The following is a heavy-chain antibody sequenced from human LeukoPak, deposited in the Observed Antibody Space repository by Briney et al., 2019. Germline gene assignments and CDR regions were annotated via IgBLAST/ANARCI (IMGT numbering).Heavy chain of an antibody. V-gene: IGHV3-43D*03. CDR1: GFTFDDYA. D-gene: IGHD3-22*01. CDR2: ISWDGGST. J-gene: IGHJ4*02. CDR3: AKDGGDYYDSSGPWGYYFDY. Sequence: GGSLRLSCAASGFTFDDYAMHWVSQAPGKGLEWVSLISWDGGSTYYADSVKGRFTISRDYSKNSLYLQMNSLRAEDTALYYCAKDGGDYYDSSGPWGYYFDYWGQGTLVTVSS.